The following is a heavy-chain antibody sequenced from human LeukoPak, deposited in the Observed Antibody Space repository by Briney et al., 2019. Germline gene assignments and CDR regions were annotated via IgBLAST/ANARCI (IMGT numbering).Heavy chain of an antibody. J-gene: IGHJ4*02. D-gene: IGHD3-10*01. Sequence: SVKVSCKASGYTFTGYYMHWVRQAPGQGLEWMGRIIPILGTANYAQKFQGRVTITADKSTSTAYMELSSLRSEDTAVYYCARDSYYYGSGSYYLFDYWGQGTLVTVSS. CDR1: GYTFTGYY. CDR3: ARDSYYYGSGSYYLFDY. CDR2: IIPILGTA. V-gene: IGHV1-69*08.